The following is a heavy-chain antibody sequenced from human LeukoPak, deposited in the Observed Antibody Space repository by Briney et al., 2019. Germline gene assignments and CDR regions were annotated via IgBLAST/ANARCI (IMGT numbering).Heavy chain of an antibody. V-gene: IGHV3-33*01. CDR3: ARGGGRGGYNFDY. Sequence: GGSLRLSCAASGFTFNSYGMHWVRQAPGKGLEWVAAIRHDGSNKYYVDSVKGRFTISRDNSKNSLYLQMNSLRAEDTAVYYCARGGGRGGYNFDYWGQGTLVTVSS. J-gene: IGHJ4*02. CDR1: GFTFNSYG. D-gene: IGHD5-24*01. CDR2: IRHDGSNK.